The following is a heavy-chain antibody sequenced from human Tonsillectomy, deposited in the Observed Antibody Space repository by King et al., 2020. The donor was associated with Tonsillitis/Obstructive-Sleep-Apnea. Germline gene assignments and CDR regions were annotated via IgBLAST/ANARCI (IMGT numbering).Heavy chain of an antibody. D-gene: IGHD3-16*02. CDR2: ISNDGSNK. Sequence: QLVESGGGVVQPGRSLRLSCAASGFTFSSYAIYWVRQAPGKGLEWVAVISNDGSNKYYADSVKGRFTISRDNSKNTLYLQMNSLRAEDTAVYYCARGYVWGTYRHFDYWGQGTLVTVSS. V-gene: IGHV3-30*04. CDR3: ARGYVWGTYRHFDY. J-gene: IGHJ4*02. CDR1: GFTFSSYA.